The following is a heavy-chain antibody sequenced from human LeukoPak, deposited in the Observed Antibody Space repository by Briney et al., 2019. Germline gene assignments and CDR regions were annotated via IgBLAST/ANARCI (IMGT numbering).Heavy chain of an antibody. J-gene: IGHJ4*02. CDR1: GGTFSSYA. CDR3: ARGGIAAADLDY. D-gene: IGHD6-13*01. V-gene: IGHV1-69*05. CDR2: IIPIFGTA. Sequence: SSVKVSCKASGGTFSSYAISWVRQAPGQGLEWMGRIIPIFGTANYAQKFQGRVTITTDESTSTAYMELSSLRFEDTAVYYCARGGIAAADLDYWGQGTLVTVSS.